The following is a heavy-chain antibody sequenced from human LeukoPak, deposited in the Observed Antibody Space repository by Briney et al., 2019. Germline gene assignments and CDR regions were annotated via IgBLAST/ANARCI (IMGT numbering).Heavy chain of an antibody. V-gene: IGHV3-30*03. CDR3: ARAGGSHYYMDV. D-gene: IGHD2-15*01. CDR2: ISYDGSNK. Sequence: GGSLRLSCAASGFTFSSYGMHWVRQAPGKGLEWVAVISYDGSNKYYADSVKGRFTISRDNAKNSLYLQMNSLRAEDTAVYYCARAGGSHYYMDVWGKGTTVTVSS. CDR1: GFTFSSYG. J-gene: IGHJ6*03.